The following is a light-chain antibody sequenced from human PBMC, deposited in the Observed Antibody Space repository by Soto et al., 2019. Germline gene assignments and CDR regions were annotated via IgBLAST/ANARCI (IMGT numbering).Light chain of an antibody. CDR2: EVS. J-gene: IGLJ2*01. Sequence: QSALTQPPSASGSPGQSVTISCTGTSSDVGDYNYVSWYQQHPDKAPTLIIYEVSKRPSGVPDRFSGSKSGNTASLTVSGLQAYDEADYYCSSYAGSARILFGGGTQLTVL. CDR1: SSDVGDYNY. CDR3: SSYAGSARIL. V-gene: IGLV2-8*01.